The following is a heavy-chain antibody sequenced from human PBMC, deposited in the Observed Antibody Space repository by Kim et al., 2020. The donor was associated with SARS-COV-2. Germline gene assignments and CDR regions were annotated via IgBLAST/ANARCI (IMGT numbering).Heavy chain of an antibody. D-gene: IGHD2-2*01. CDR3: ASPGNIVVVPAATSFDY. Sequence: VKGRFTISRDNAKTSQYLRMNSLRAEDTAVYYCASPGNIVVVPAATSFDYWGQGTLVTVSS. V-gene: IGHV3-48*03. J-gene: IGHJ4*02.